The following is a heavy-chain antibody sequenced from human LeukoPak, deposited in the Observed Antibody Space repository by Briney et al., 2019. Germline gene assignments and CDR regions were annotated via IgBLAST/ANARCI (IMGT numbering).Heavy chain of an antibody. J-gene: IGHJ4*02. CDR2: ISGSGGST. CDR3: AKNWFVDTARARGWVYLDY. CDR1: GFTFSSYA. Sequence: GGSLRLSCAASGFTFSSYAMSWVRQAPGKGLEWVSAISGSGGSTYYADSVKGRFTISRDNSKNTLYLQMNSLRAEDTAVYYCAKNWFVDTARARGWVYLDYGGQETLVTVSS. D-gene: IGHD5-18*01. V-gene: IGHV3-23*01.